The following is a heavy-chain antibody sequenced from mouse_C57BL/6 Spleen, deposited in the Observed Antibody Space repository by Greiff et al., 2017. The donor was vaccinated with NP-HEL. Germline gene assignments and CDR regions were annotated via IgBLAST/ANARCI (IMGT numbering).Heavy chain of an antibody. CDR3: ARLDY. J-gene: IGHJ2*01. CDR2: ISYDGSN. CDR1: TSGYY. Sequence: EVQLVESGPGLVKPSQSLSLTSLSLTSGYYWSWIRQFPGNKLEWMGYISYDGSNNYNPSLKTRISITRDTSKNQFFLKLNSVTTEDTATYYCARLDYWGQGTTLTVSS. V-gene: IGHV3-6*01.